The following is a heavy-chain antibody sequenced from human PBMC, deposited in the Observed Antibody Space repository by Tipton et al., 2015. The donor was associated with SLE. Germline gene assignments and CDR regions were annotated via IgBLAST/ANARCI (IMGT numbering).Heavy chain of an antibody. CDR3: AKDGVYYYDSSGYFDI. D-gene: IGHD3-22*01. J-gene: IGHJ3*02. CDR2: IRYDGSNK. CDR1: GGSFSGYY. V-gene: IGHV3-30*02. Sequence: AGLVKPSETLSLTCAVYGGSFSGYYWSWVRQAPGKGLEWVAFIRYDGSNKYYADSVKGRFTISRDNSKNTLYLQMNSLRAEDTAVYYCAKDGVYYYDSSGYFDIWGQGTMVTVAS.